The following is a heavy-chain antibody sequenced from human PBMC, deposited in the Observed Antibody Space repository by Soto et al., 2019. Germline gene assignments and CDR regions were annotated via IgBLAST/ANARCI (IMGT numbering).Heavy chain of an antibody. D-gene: IGHD2-2*01. Sequence: SETLSLTCVVSGGSITSYHWSWIRQFPGKGLEWIGYIYYSGSTYYNPSLKSRVTISVDTSKNQFSLKLSSVTAADTAVYYCARALDIVVVQPAQDYYGMDVWGQGPTVTVSS. CDR1: GGSITSYH. V-gene: IGHV4-59*06. CDR3: ARALDIVVVQPAQDYYGMDV. CDR2: IYYSGST. J-gene: IGHJ6*02.